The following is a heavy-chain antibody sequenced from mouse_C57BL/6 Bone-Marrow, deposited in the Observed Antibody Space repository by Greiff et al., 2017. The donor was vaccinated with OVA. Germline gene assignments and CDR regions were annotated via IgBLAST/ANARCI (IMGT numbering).Heavy chain of an antibody. Sequence: VKLVESGPGLVQPSQSLSITCTVSGFSLTSYGVHWVRQSPGKGLEWLGVIWSGGSTDYNAAFISRLSISKDNSKSQVFFKMNSLQSDDTAIYYSARNTLMVRRVYAMDYWGQGSSVPVSS. CDR1: GFSLTSYG. CDR3: ARNTLMVRRVYAMDY. J-gene: IGHJ4*01. CDR2: IWSGGST. D-gene: IGHD2-2*01. V-gene: IGHV2-2*01.